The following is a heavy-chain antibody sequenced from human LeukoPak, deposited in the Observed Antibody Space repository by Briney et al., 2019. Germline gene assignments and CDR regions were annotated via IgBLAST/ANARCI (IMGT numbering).Heavy chain of an antibody. CDR1: GGSISSHY. J-gene: IGHJ4*02. D-gene: IGHD1-7*01. V-gene: IGHV4-59*08. CDR2: IHYSGST. CDR3: ARRGELYFDY. Sequence: SETLPLTCTVSGGSISSHYWSWIRQPPGKRLAWIGSIHYSGSTNYNPALKSRVTISLDTSKTQFSLKLSSVTAADTAVYYCARRGELYFDYWGQGTLVTVSS.